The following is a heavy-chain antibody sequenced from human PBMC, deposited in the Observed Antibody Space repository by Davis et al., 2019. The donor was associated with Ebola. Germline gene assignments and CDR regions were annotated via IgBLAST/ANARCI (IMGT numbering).Heavy chain of an antibody. CDR2: IMPILGTA. J-gene: IGHJ4*02. D-gene: IGHD6-6*01. CDR1: GGTFTSYA. V-gene: IGHV1-69*13. Sequence: SVKVSCKASGGTFTSYAISWVRQAPGHGLEWMGGIMPILGTADYAQKFQGRLTITADESTSTAYMELSSLRSEDTAVYYCARERIAARLVDYWGQGTLVTVSS. CDR3: ARERIAARLVDY.